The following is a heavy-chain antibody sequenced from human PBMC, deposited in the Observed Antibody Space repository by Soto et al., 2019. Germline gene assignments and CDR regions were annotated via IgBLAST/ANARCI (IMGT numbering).Heavy chain of an antibody. J-gene: IGHJ6*02. D-gene: IGHD1-26*01. Sequence: GGSLRLSCAASGFTFSSYWMSWVRQAPGKGQEWVANIKQDGSEKYYVDSVKGRFTISRDNAKNSLYLQMNSLRAKDTAVYYCARESFTSGAYYGMDVWGQGTTVTVSS. CDR3: ARESFTSGAYYGMDV. CDR1: GFTFSSYW. CDR2: IKQDGSEK. V-gene: IGHV3-7*05.